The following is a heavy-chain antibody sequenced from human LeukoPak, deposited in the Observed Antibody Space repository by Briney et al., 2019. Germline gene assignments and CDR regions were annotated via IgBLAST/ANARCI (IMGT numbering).Heavy chain of an antibody. V-gene: IGHV3-33*03. CDR3: ASGDAFDI. Sequence: GGSLRLSCVVSGFTLSTYGMHWVRQAPGKGLEWVGVLGYDGSNKYYTDSVKGRFTISRDNAKNSLYLQMNSLRAEDTAVYYCASGDAFDIWGQGTMVTVSS. D-gene: IGHD3-10*01. J-gene: IGHJ3*02. CDR1: GFTLSTYG. CDR2: LGYDGSNK.